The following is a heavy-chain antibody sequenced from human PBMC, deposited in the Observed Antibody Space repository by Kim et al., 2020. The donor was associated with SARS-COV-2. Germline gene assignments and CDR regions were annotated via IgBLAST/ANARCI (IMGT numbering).Heavy chain of an antibody. CDR3: AKDRLERRPHFFDY. V-gene: IGHV3-23*01. CDR2: IGDSGTT. Sequence: GGSLRLSCAASGFTFISYAMSWVRQAPGKGLEWVSGIGDSGTTYYADSVKGRFTISRDNSKNTLYLQMNSLRAEDTAIYDCAKDRLERRPHFFDYWGQGTLVTVSS. CDR1: GFTFISYA. J-gene: IGHJ4*02. D-gene: IGHD1-1*01.